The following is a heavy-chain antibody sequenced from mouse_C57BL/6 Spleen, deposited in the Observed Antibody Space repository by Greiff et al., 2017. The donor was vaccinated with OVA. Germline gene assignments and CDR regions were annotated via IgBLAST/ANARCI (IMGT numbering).Heavy chain of an antibody. CDR1: GYAFSSSW. V-gene: IGHV1-82*01. D-gene: IGHD1-1*01. CDR3: AREGIYYYGSSYPPYAMDY. Sequence: VQLQQSGPELVKPGASVKISCKASGYAFSSSWMNWVKQRPGKGLEWIGRIYPGDGDTDYNGKFKGKATLTADKSSSTAYMQLSSLTSEDSAVYFCAREGIYYYGSSYPPYAMDYWGQGTSVTVSS. CDR2: IYPGDGDT. J-gene: IGHJ4*01.